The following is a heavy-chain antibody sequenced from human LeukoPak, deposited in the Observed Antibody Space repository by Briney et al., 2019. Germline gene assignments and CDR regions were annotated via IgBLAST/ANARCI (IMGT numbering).Heavy chain of an antibody. CDR1: GFTFSSYG. J-gene: IGHJ5*02. CDR3: ARDAVITMVRGDYNWFDP. CDR2: IWYDGSNK. V-gene: IGHV3-33*01. Sequence: GGSLRLSCAASGFTFSSYGMHWVRQAPGKGLEWVAVIWYDGSNKYYADSVKGRFTISRDNSKNTLYLQMNSLRAEDTAVYYCARDAVITMVRGDYNWFDPWGQGTLVIVSS. D-gene: IGHD3-10*01.